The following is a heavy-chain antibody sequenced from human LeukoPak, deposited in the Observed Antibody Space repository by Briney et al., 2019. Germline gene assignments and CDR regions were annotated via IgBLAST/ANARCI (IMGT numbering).Heavy chain of an antibody. J-gene: IGHJ4*02. V-gene: IGHV4-59*01. CDR1: GGSIGSYY. D-gene: IGHD6-19*01. CDR2: IYYSGST. Sequence: SSETLSLTCTVSGGSIGSYYWSWIRQPPGKGLEWIGYIYYSGSTNYNPSLKSRVTISVDTSKNQFSLKLSSVTAADTAVYYCARSVSYSSGWDYWGQGTLVTVSS. CDR3: ARSVSYSSGWDY.